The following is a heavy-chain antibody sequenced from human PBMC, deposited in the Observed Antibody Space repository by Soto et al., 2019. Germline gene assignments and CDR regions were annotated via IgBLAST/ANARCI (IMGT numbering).Heavy chain of an antibody. Sequence: EVQLLESGGGLVQPGGSLRLSCAASGITFTAYAMSWVRQAPGKGLEWVSSISGSGGSTYYADSLKGRLTISRDNSKNTLYLQMNSLRAEDTAVYYFATLIIRAATNFYWCQGTLVTVSS. CDR3: ATLIIRAATNFY. CDR1: GITFTAYA. CDR2: ISGSGGST. J-gene: IGHJ4*02. V-gene: IGHV3-23*01. D-gene: IGHD2-2*01.